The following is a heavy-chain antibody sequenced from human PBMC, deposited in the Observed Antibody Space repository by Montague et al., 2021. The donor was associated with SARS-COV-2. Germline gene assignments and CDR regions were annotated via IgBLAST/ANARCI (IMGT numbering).Heavy chain of an antibody. CDR2: IYASGST. D-gene: IGHD3-16*01. J-gene: IGHJ4*02. CDR1: GVSITSYY. V-gene: IGHV4-4*07. Sequence: SETLSLTCSISGVSITSYYWSWVRQPAGKGLEWIGHIYASGSTNYSPSLKSRVRLSIDNPKNQFSLKLESLTAADTAVYYCVRDGGNWYYFDYWGQGALVNVSS. CDR3: VRDGGNWYYFDY.